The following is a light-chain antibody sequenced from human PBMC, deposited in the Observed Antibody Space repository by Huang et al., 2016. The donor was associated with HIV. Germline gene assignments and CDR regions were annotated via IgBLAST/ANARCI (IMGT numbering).Light chain of an antibody. CDR1: QSLLDGEDGKIY. J-gene: IGKJ4*01. V-gene: IGKV2-40*01. Sequence: DIVMTQTPLSLPVTPGEPASISVRSSQSLLDGEDGKIYLDWYLQKPGQSPHLLIHTLSSRASGVPDRFSGSGSGTDFTLKISRVEAEDVGIYYCMQRIQFPLTFGGGTKVEIK. CDR2: TLS. CDR3: MQRIQFPLT.